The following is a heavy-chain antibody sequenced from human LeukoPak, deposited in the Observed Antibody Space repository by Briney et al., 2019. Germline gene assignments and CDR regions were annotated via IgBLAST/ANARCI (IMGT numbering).Heavy chain of an antibody. Sequence: PGGSLRLSCAASGFTFSNAWMTWVRQAPGKGLEWVGRIKRKTDGGTIAYAAPVKDRFTISRDDSKSTLYLQMNSLKTEDTAVYYCTTVALLYQGVDYWGQGTLVSVSS. V-gene: IGHV3-15*01. CDR1: GFTFSNAW. D-gene: IGHD2-2*01. J-gene: IGHJ4*02. CDR2: IKRKTDGGTI. CDR3: TTVALLYQGVDY.